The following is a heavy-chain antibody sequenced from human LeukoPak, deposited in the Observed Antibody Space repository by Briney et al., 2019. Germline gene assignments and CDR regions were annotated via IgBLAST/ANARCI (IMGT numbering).Heavy chain of an antibody. J-gene: IGHJ5*02. Sequence: GGSLRLSCAASGFTFSTYNMNWVRQAPGKGLEWVSSISRSSNYIYYADSVKGRFTISRDNTKNSLYLQMNSLRAEDTAVYYCARDAYYYDSSGYPTNWFDPWGQGTLATVSS. CDR1: GFTFSTYN. D-gene: IGHD3-22*01. CDR2: ISRSSNYI. CDR3: ARDAYYYDSSGYPTNWFDP. V-gene: IGHV3-21*06.